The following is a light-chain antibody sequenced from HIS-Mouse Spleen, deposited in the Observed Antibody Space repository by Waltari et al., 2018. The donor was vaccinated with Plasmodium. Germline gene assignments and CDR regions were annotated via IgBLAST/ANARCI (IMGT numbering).Light chain of an antibody. Sequence: QSALTQPASVSGSPGQSITISCTGTSRDVGSYNLVSWYQQHPGKAPKLMIYECSKRPSGVSNRFSGSKSGNTASLTISGLQAEDEADYYCCSYAGSSTFVVFGGGTKLTVL. J-gene: IGLJ2*01. CDR3: CSYAGSSTFVV. CDR2: ECS. V-gene: IGLV2-23*03. CDR1: SRDVGSYNL.